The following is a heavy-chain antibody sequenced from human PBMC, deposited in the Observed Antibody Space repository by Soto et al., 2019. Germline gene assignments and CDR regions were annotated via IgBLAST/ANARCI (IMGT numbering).Heavy chain of an antibody. CDR1: GYTFTKYA. CDR2: INVGNGNT. Sequence: RASVKVSCKASGYTFTKYAIHWVRQAPGQRLEWLGWINVGNGNTEYSQKSQGRVTITRDTSATTVYMELSSLRSEDTALYFCARVRMGDYYDSSGYYRNDAFDIWGQGTMVTVSS. V-gene: IGHV1-3*01. CDR3: ARVRMGDYYDSSGYYRNDAFDI. D-gene: IGHD3-22*01. J-gene: IGHJ3*02.